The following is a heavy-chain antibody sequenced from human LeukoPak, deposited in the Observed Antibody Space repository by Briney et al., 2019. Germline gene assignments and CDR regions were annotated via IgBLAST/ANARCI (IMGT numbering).Heavy chain of an antibody. CDR2: ISAYNGNT. Sequence: ASVKVSCKASGYTFTSYGISWVRQSPGQGLEWMGWISAYNGNTNYAQKLQGRVTMTTDTSTSTAYMELRSLRSDDTAVYYCARDLGINFIRPLDYWGQGTLVTVSS. J-gene: IGHJ4*02. CDR3: ARDLGINFIRPLDY. CDR1: GYTFTSYG. V-gene: IGHV1-18*01. D-gene: IGHD6-13*01.